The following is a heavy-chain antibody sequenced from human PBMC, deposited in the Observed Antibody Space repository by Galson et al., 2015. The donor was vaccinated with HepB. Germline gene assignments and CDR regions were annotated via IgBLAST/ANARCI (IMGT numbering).Heavy chain of an antibody. CDR3: ARIAVAGPYNPNWFDP. J-gene: IGHJ5*02. CDR2: IYYSGST. D-gene: IGHD6-19*01. Sequence: SETLSLTCTVSGGSISSYYWSWIRQPPGKGLEWIGYIYYSGSTNYNPSLKSRVTISVDTSKNQFSLKLSSVTAADTAVYYCARIAVAGPYNPNWFDPWGQGTLVTVSS. V-gene: IGHV4-59*01. CDR1: GGSISSYY.